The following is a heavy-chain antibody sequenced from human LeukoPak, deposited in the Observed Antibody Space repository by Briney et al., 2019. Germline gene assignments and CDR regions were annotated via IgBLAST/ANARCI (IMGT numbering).Heavy chain of an antibody. D-gene: IGHD3-22*01. CDR2: INPNSGGT. CDR1: GYTFTGYY. Sequence: GASVKVSCKASGYTFTGYYMHWVRQAPGQGLEWMGWINPNSGGTNYAQKFQGRVTMTRDTSISTAYMELSRLRSDDTAVYYCARDHYDSSGYYLYYFDYWGQGTLVTVSS. J-gene: IGHJ4*02. V-gene: IGHV1-2*02. CDR3: ARDHYDSSGYYLYYFDY.